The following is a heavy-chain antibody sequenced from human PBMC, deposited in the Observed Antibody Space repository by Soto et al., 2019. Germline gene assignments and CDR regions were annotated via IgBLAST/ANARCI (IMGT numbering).Heavy chain of an antibody. CDR2: IYDSGSP. V-gene: IGHV4-59*01. CDR3: ARGVGSSPPRY. D-gene: IGHD3-9*01. CDR1: GGSISVYY. Sequence: LSLTCTISGGSISVYYWSWIRQSPGQGLEWIGYIYDSGSPYYNPSLKTRVTISADTSKNQISLKLTSATAADTAVYFCARGVGSSPPRYWGRGTLVTVSS. J-gene: IGHJ4*02.